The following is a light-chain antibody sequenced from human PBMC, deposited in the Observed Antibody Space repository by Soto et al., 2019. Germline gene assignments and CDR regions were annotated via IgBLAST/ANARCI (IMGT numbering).Light chain of an antibody. CDR3: QQYYSYPQT. V-gene: IGKV1-8*01. CDR2: AAS. CDR1: HAISSY. Sequence: AIRMTQSPSSLSASTGDRVTITCRASHAISSYLARYQQKPGKAPKLLIYAASTLQSGVSLRFSGSGSGTDFTLSISSLQSEDFATYYCQQYYSYPQTFGQGTKLEIK. J-gene: IGKJ2*01.